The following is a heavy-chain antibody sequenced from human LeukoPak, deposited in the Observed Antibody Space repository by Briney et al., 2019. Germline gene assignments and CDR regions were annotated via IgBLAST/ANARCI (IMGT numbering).Heavy chain of an antibody. CDR3: AKAVRSMVTGGGYFDS. J-gene: IGHJ4*02. D-gene: IGHD3-10*01. Sequence: GGSLRLSCAASGFAFSNYAMSWVRQAPGKGLEWVSPLSGGGDSRYYADSVMGRFTISRDNSKNTLYLQMNSLRAEDTAVYYCAKAVRSMVTGGGYFDSWGQGTLVTVSS. V-gene: IGHV3-23*01. CDR2: LSGGGDSR. CDR1: GFAFSNYA.